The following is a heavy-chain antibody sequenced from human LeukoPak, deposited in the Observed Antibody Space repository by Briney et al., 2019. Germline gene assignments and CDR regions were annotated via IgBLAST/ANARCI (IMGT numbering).Heavy chain of an antibody. D-gene: IGHD3-22*01. CDR1: GFSFNNYA. CDR3: AKIFHTDGYYLGEHLFDA. J-gene: IGHJ5*02. V-gene: IGHV3-23*01. CDR2: ISGSGGST. Sequence: GGSLRLSCAASGFSFNNYAMSWVRQAPGKGPEWLSAISGSGGSTTDADSVKGRFTTSRDNSKSTLYLQMNSLRAEDTAIYYCAKIFHTDGYYLGEHLFDAWGQGTLVTVSS.